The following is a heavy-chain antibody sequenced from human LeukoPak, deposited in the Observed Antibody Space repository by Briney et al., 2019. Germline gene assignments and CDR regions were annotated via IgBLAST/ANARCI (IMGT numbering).Heavy chain of an antibody. CDR3: GEGYYYGSGSPFDY. CDR1: GGTFSSYA. D-gene: IGHD3-10*01. CDR2: IIPIFGTA. Sequence: SVKVSCTASGGTFSSYAISWVRQAPGQGLEWMGGIIPIFGTANYAQKFQGRVTITADKSTSTAYMELSSLRSEDTAVFYWGEGYYYGSGSPFDYGGQGTLVTVSS. J-gene: IGHJ4*02. V-gene: IGHV1-69*06.